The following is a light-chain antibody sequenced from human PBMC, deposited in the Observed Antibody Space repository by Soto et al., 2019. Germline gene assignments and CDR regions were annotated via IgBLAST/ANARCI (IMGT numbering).Light chain of an antibody. Sequence: QSALTQPASVSGSPGQSITISCTGTSSDVGGYNYVSWYQQHPGKAPKLMIYEVSNRPSGVSNRFSGSKSGNTASLTISGLKDDDESDYYCNSYTGSSTLEVFGTGTTLTVL. CDR1: SSDVGGYNY. J-gene: IGLJ1*01. CDR2: EVS. CDR3: NSYTGSSTLEV. V-gene: IGLV2-14*01.